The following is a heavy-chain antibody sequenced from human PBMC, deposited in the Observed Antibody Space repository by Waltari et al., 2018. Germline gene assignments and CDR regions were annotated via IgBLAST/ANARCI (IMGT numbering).Heavy chain of an antibody. CDR1: GFTFKVFV. CDR3: VHGDYHAFDV. J-gene: IGHJ3*01. CDR2: ISWNIGGL. V-gene: IGHV3-9*01. D-gene: IGHD4-17*01. Sequence: EVQLVESGGGFVQPGRSLRLSCAASGFTFKVFVMHWVRQAPRKGLWGLEGISWNIGGLAYADSGKGRFTISRDNAKNSLYLQMNSLKSEDTALYYCVHGDYHAFDVWGQGTMVTVSS.